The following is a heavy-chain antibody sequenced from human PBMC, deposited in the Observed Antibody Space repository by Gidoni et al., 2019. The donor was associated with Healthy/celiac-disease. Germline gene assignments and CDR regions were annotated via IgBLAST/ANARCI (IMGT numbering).Heavy chain of an antibody. V-gene: IGHV3-21*01. D-gene: IGHD6-19*01. Sequence: EVQLLESGGGLVTPGGSLRLSCAASGFTFSSYSMNWVRQAPGKGLEWVSSISSSSSYIYYADSVKGRFTISRDNAKNSLYLQMNSLRAEDTAVYYCARASSVAGAFDYWGQGTLVTVSS. CDR1: GFTFSSYS. CDR3: ARASSVAGAFDY. CDR2: ISSSSSYI. J-gene: IGHJ4*02.